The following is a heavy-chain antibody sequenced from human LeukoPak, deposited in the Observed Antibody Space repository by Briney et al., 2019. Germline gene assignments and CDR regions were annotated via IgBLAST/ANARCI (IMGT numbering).Heavy chain of an antibody. CDR2: IYYSGST. CDR1: GGSISSSSYY. CDR3: ARGSSYGYAY. J-gene: IGHJ4*02. V-gene: IGHV4-39*01. Sequence: SETLSLTCTVSGGSISSSSYYWGWIRQPPGKGLEWIGSIYYSGSTYYNPSLKSRVTISVDTSKNQFSLKLSSVTAADTAVYYCARGSSYGYAYWGQGTLVTVSS. D-gene: IGHD5-18*01.